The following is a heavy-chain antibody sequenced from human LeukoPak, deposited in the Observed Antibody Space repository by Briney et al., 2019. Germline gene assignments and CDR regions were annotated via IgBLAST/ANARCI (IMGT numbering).Heavy chain of an antibody. CDR3: ASPMTFMVRGLHGIDGFDI. V-gene: IGHV4-34*01. CDR2: IQHGGST. CDR1: GGSFSGYY. Sequence: SETLSLTCAVYGGSFSGYYWSWIRQPPEKGPEWIGHIQHGGSTHYNSSLKSRVAISTDTSKNQFSLHLNSVTAADTAVYYCASPMTFMVRGLHGIDGFDIWGQGAMVTVSS. J-gene: IGHJ3*02. D-gene: IGHD3-10*01.